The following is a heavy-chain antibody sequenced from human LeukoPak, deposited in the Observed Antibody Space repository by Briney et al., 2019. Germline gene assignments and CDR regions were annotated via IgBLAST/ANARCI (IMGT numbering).Heavy chain of an antibody. V-gene: IGHV3-21*06. Sequence: GGPLRLSCAASGFTFSGYTMNWVRQAPGKGLEWVSSISSTSTYIHDADSVKGRFTIYRGNAKNSLYLQMNSLRAEDTAMYYCARGMRQIDDAFDLWGQGTMVTVSS. CDR1: GFTFSGYT. CDR2: ISSTSTYI. D-gene: IGHD6-25*01. CDR3: ARGMRQIDDAFDL. J-gene: IGHJ3*01.